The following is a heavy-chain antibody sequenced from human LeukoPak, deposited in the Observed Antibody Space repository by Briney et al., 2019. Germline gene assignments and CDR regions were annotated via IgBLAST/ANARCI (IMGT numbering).Heavy chain of an antibody. CDR3: ARRGYTYGYVDY. CDR1: RYSISSGYY. Sequence: SETLSLTCAVSRYSISSGYYWDWIRQPPGKGLEWIGTIYHSGSTCYNPSLKSRVTISVDTSKNQFSLKLTSVTAADTALYYCARRGYTYGYVDYWGQGTLVTVSS. D-gene: IGHD5-18*01. J-gene: IGHJ4*02. CDR2: IYHSGST. V-gene: IGHV4-38-2*01.